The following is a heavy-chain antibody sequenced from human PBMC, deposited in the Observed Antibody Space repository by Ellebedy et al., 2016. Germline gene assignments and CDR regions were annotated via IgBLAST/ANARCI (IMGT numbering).Heavy chain of an antibody. D-gene: IGHD1-26*01. J-gene: IGHJ4*02. Sequence: GGSLRLSCAASGFTFSSYAMSWVRQAPGKGLEWVSAISGSGGSTYNADSVKGRFTISRDNSKNTLCLQMNSLRAEDTAVYYCARDGGGSYSGDHWGQGTLVTVSS. CDR2: ISGSGGST. V-gene: IGHV3-23*01. CDR1: GFTFSSYA. CDR3: ARDGGGSYSGDH.